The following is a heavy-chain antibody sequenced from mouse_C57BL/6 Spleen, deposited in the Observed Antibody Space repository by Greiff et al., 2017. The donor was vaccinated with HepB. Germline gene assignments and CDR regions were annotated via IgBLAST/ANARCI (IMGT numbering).Heavy chain of an antibody. V-gene: IGHV1-15*01. Sequence: QVQLQQSGAELVRPGASVTLSCKASGYTFTDYEMHWVKQTPVHGLEWIGALDPETGGTAYNQKFKGKAILTADKSSSTAYMELRSLTSEDSAVYYCTRSRGSSPAWFAYWGQGTLVTVSA. D-gene: IGHD1-1*01. J-gene: IGHJ3*01. CDR3: TRSRGSSPAWFAY. CDR2: LDPETGGT. CDR1: GYTFTDYE.